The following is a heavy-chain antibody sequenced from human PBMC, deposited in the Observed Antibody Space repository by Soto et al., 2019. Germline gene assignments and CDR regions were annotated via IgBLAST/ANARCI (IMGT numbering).Heavy chain of an antibody. CDR1: GYTFTSYG. Sequence: GASVKVSCKASGYTFTSYGISWVRQAPGQGLEWMGWISAYNGNTNYAQKLQGRVTMTTDTSTSTAYMELRSLRSDDTAVYYCARSFGYYYDSSGYYFGDYWGQGTLVTVSS. CDR2: ISAYNGNT. CDR3: ARSFGYYYDSSGYYFGDY. V-gene: IGHV1-18*01. J-gene: IGHJ4*02. D-gene: IGHD3-22*01.